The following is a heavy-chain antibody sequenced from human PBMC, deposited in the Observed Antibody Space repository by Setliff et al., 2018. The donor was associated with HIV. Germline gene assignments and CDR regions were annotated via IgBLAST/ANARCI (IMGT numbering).Heavy chain of an antibody. Sequence: GASVKVSCKASGGTFRKYSISWVRQAPGQGLEWMGGIIPIFGSTKYAQKFQDRVTITADESKDTAEMQLSSLTSEDTAVYYCARDDHYYDMGSILSDWHFDIWDRGTLVTVSS. CDR2: IIPIFGST. D-gene: IGHD3-22*01. V-gene: IGHV1-69*13. CDR1: GGTFRKYS. CDR3: ARDDHYYDMGSILSDWHFDI. J-gene: IGHJ2*01.